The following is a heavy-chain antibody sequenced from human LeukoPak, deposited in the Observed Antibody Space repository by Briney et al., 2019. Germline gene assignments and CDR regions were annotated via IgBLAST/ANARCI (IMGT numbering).Heavy chain of an antibody. CDR2: ISSSSSTI. Sequence: GRSLRLSCAASGFTFSSYGMHWVRQAPGKGLEWVSYISSSSSTIYYADSVKGRFTISRDNAKNSLYLQMNSLRAEDTAVYYCARVVIQLFDYWGQGTLVTVSS. J-gene: IGHJ4*02. CDR1: GFTFSSYG. V-gene: IGHV3-48*01. CDR3: ARVVIQLFDY. D-gene: IGHD5-18*01.